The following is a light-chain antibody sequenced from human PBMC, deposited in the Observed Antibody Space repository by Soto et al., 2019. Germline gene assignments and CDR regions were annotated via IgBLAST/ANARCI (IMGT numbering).Light chain of an antibody. CDR1: SSDAGAYPY. CDR2: EVA. Sequence: QAVLTQPASGSGSPGQSITISCTGTSSDAGAYPYVSWYQQRPGQAPKLMIYEVANRPSGVSNRFSGSKSGNTASLTISGLQADDEADYYCCSYSPPDILGVFVTGTKLPVL. V-gene: IGLV2-14*01. J-gene: IGLJ1*01. CDR3: CSYSPPDILGV.